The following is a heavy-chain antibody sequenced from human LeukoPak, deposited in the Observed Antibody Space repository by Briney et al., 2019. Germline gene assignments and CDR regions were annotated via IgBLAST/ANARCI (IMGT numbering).Heavy chain of an antibody. CDR1: GYSFTSYW. Sequence: GESLKISCKGSGYSFTSYWIGWVRQMPGKGLEWRGIIYPGDSDTRYSPSFQGQVTISADKSISTAYLQWSSLKASDTAMYYCARWIGSGSYADAFDIWGQGTMVTVSS. V-gene: IGHV5-51*01. CDR2: IYPGDSDT. J-gene: IGHJ3*02. D-gene: IGHD3-10*01. CDR3: ARWIGSGSYADAFDI.